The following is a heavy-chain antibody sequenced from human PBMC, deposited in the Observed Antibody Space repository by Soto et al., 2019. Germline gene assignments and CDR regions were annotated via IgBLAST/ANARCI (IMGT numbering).Heavy chain of an antibody. Sequence: QVQLVQSGAEVRKPGSSVTVSCKASGGTFSNYAISWVRQAPGQGLEWMGGIIPIVGTGSYAQKFQGRVTITADEPTTTAYMNLSSLRFEDTSASYCARVVIIVPTASTHYYYHMDDWGRGTTVTAS. V-gene: IGHV1-69*01. CDR1: GGTFSNYA. J-gene: IGHJ6*02. CDR2: IIPIVGTG. CDR3: ARVVIIVPTASTHYYYHMDD. D-gene: IGHD3-10*01.